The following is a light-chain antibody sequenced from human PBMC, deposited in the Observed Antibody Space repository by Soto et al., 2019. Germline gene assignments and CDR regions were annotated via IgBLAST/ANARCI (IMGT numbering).Light chain of an antibody. J-gene: IGKJ1*01. CDR1: QGISNS. CDR3: QQSYS. Sequence: DIQVTQSPSAMSASVGDRVTITCRASQGISNSVAWFQQKPGKVPKRLIYGASSLQSGVPSRFSGSGSGTEFTLTISSMQTEDFAIYYCQQSYSFGEGTKVDIK. V-gene: IGKV1-17*03. CDR2: GAS.